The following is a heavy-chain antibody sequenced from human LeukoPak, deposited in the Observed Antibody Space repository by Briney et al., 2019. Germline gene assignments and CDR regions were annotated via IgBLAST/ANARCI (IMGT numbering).Heavy chain of an antibody. Sequence: GALRLSCAASGFTFSNYGMHWVRQAPGKGLEWVAVIWYDGSNKYYADSVKGRFTISRDNSRTTLYLQMNSLRAEDTAVYYCARVGYCSGGSCYPDYYYFYGMDVWGQGTTVTVSS. CDR2: IWYDGSNK. CDR1: GFTFSNYG. CDR3: ARVGYCSGGSCYPDYYYFYGMDV. V-gene: IGHV3-33*01. J-gene: IGHJ6*02. D-gene: IGHD2-15*01.